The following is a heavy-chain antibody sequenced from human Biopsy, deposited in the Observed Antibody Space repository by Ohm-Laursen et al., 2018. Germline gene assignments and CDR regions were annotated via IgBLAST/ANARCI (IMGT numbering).Heavy chain of an antibody. Sequence: VSSVKVSCKASGYTFTEYYINWVRQAPGQGLEWMGIINPRSGNTGYSQKFQVRVTMTTDTSTSTVYMELSSLSSEDTAVYYWARVFCTSTTCYGLLDNWGQGTVVTVSS. CDR2: INPRSGNT. J-gene: IGHJ4*02. D-gene: IGHD2/OR15-2a*01. V-gene: IGHV1-46*01. CDR1: GYTFTEYY. CDR3: ARVFCTSTTCYGLLDN.